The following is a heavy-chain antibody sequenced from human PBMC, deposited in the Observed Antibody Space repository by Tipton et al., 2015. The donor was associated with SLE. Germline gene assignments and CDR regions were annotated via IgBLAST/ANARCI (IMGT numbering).Heavy chain of an antibody. CDR3: ARGGPYLDY. V-gene: IGHV4-34*01. CDR1: GFTFSDYY. CDR2: INHSGST. Sequence: LRLSCAASGFTFSDYYMSWIRQPPGKGLEWIGEINHSGSTNYNPSLKSRVTISVDTSKNQFSLKLSSVTAADTAVYYCARGGPYLDYWGQGTLVTVSS. J-gene: IGHJ4*02.